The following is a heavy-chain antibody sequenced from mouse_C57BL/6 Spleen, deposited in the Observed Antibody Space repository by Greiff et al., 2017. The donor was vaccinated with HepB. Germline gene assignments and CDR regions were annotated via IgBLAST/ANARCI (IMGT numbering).Heavy chain of an antibody. Sequence: QVQLKQSGAELARPGASVKLSCKASGYTFTSYGISWVKQRTGQGLEWIGEIYPRSGNTYYNEKFKGKATLTADKSSSTAYMELRSLTSEDSAVYFCARSGDYDAGGYYAMDYWGQGTSVTVSS. J-gene: IGHJ4*01. V-gene: IGHV1-81*01. CDR3: ARSGDYDAGGYYAMDY. CDR2: IYPRSGNT. CDR1: GYTFTSYG. D-gene: IGHD2-4*01.